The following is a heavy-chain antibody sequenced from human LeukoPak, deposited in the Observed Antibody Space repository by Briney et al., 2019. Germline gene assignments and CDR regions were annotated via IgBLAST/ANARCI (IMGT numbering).Heavy chain of an antibody. J-gene: IGHJ4*02. CDR2: IWYDGSNK. V-gene: IGHV3-33*01. D-gene: IGHD4-11*01. CDR1: GFTFSSYG. Sequence: GSLRLSCAASGFTFSSYGMHWVRQAPGKGLEWVAVIWYDGSNKYYADSVKGRFTISRDNSKNTLYLQMNSLRAEDTAVYYCARVGGQLLHFDYWGQGTLVTVSS. CDR3: ARVGGQLLHFDY.